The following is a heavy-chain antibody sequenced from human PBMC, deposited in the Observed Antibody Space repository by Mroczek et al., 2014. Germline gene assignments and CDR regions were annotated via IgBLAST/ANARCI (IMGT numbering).Heavy chain of an antibody. CDR2: INHSGST. Sequence: QVQLVESGAGLLKPSETLSLTCAVYGGSFSGYYWSWIRQPPGKGLEWIGEINHSGSTNYNPSLKSRVTISVDTSKNQFSLKLSSVTAADTAVYYCARSNVVVPAARSQNFDYWGQGTLVTVSS. J-gene: IGHJ4*02. D-gene: IGHD2-2*01. CDR1: GGSFSGYY. CDR3: ARSNVVVPAARSQNFDY. V-gene: IGHV4-34*01.